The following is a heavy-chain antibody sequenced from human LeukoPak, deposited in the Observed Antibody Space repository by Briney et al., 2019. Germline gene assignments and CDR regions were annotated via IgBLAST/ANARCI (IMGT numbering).Heavy chain of an antibody. J-gene: IGHJ4*02. CDR2: ISGSGGST. CDR1: GFTFSSYA. CDR3: AKDENDYVWGSYRYIV. D-gene: IGHD3-16*02. V-gene: IGHV3-23*01. Sequence: PGGSLRLSCAASGFTFSSYAMSWVRQALGKGLEWVSAISGSGGSTYYADSVKGRFTISRDNSKNTLYLQMNSLRAEDTAVYYCAKDENDYVWGSYRYIVWGQGTLVTVSS.